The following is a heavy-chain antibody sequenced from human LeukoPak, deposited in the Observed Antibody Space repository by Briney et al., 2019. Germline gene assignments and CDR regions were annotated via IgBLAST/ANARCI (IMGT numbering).Heavy chain of an antibody. CDR3: ARVGSLAPFDY. J-gene: IGHJ4*02. Sequence: ASVKVSCKASGYTFTSYGISWVRQAPGQGLEWMGIINPSGGSTSYAQKFQGRVTMTRDTSTSTVYMELSSLRSEDTAVYYCARVGSLAPFDYWGQGTLVTVSS. CDR1: GYTFTSYG. CDR2: INPSGGST. V-gene: IGHV1-46*01. D-gene: IGHD6-13*01.